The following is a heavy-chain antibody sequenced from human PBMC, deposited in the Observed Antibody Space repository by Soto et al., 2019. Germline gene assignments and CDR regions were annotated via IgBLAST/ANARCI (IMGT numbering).Heavy chain of an antibody. Sequence: SVKVSCKASGGTFSSYAISWVRQAPGQGLEWMGGIIPIFGTANYAQKFQGRVTITADKSTSTAYMELSSLRSEDTAVYYCARENITIFGVVINPTYDYYGMDVWGQGTTVTVSS. CDR3: ARENITIFGVVINPTYDYYGMDV. CDR1: GGTFSSYA. V-gene: IGHV1-69*06. CDR2: IIPIFGTA. J-gene: IGHJ6*02. D-gene: IGHD3-3*01.